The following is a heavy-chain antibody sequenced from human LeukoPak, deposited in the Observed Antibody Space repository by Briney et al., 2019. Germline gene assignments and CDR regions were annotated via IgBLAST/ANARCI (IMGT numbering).Heavy chain of an antibody. Sequence: GRSLRLSCATSGFIFNNYDPHWVRQAPGKGLEWLATISRDGKRQFYTDSVKGRFTISRDDSRNTLYLQMNSLRPEDTAVYYCARDRLNRAYCGNDCYSAAFDYWGQGALVTVSS. D-gene: IGHD2-21*02. CDR3: ARDRLNRAYCGNDCYSAAFDY. J-gene: IGHJ4*02. V-gene: IGHV3-30*03. CDR2: ISRDGKRQ. CDR1: GFIFNNYD.